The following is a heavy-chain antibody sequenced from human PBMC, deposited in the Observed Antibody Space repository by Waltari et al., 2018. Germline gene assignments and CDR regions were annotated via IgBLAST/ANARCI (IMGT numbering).Heavy chain of an antibody. Sequence: QVQLQQSGPGLVKPSQTLSLTCVISGDTVSRDRAAWNWIRQSPSRGLEWLGRTYYRSKWYTDLPLFVKHRRTINADTSKNQFSLHLNSVTPEDTAMYYCARAPLGYSGYDYYFDSWGQGTQVTVSP. CDR1: GDTVSRDRAA. J-gene: IGHJ4*02. CDR3: ARAPLGYSGYDYYFDS. V-gene: IGHV6-1*01. CDR2: TYYRSKWYT. D-gene: IGHD5-12*01.